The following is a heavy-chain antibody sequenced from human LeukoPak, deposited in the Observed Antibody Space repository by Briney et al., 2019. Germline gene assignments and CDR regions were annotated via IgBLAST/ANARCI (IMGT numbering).Heavy chain of an antibody. CDR2: IYTNGST. J-gene: IGHJ4*02. V-gene: IGHV4-4*07. CDR3: ARSDFWSGYRFDY. CDR1: GGSIRGYY. D-gene: IGHD3-3*01. Sequence: SETLSLTCTVSGGSIRGYYWSWIRQPAGKELEWIGRIYTNGSTNYNPSLRSRVTMSLDTSKNQFSLKLTSVTAADTAVYHCARSDFWSGYRFDYWGQGTLVTVSS.